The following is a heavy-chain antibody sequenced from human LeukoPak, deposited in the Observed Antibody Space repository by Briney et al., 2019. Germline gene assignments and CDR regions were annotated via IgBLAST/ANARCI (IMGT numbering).Heavy chain of an antibody. CDR2: ISSSGSTM. V-gene: IGHV3-11*01. CDR3: ARDPGSGYEEHFDY. D-gene: IGHD5-12*01. Sequence: GGSLRLSCAASGFIFSDYYMSWIRQAPGKGLEWVSYISSSGSTMYYTDSVKGRFTISRDNAKDSLYLQMNSLKAEDTAVYYCARDPGSGYEEHFDYWGQGTLVTVSS. CDR1: GFIFSDYY. J-gene: IGHJ4*02.